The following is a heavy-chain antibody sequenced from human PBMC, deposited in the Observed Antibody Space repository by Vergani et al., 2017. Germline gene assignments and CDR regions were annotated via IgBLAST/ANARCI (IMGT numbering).Heavy chain of an antibody. D-gene: IGHD6-19*01. J-gene: IGHJ5*02. Sequence: QLQLQESGPGLVKPSATLSLPFSVSGASIRSSNYYLGWIRQPPGKGLEWIASIYYSWSTYYNPSLKSRVTISVDTSKNQFSLKLSSVTAADTAVYFCAGHSTVEWLVKLGWIDPWGQGILVTVSS. CDR1: GASIRSSNYY. CDR2: IYYSWST. V-gene: IGHV4-39*01. CDR3: AGHSTVEWLVKLGWIDP.